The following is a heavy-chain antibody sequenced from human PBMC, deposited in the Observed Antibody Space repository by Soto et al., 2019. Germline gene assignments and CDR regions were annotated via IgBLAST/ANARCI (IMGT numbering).Heavy chain of an antibody. J-gene: IGHJ6*02. CDR3: ARWFGEENSYYYYYGMDV. V-gene: IGHV1-69*13. CDR2: IIPIFGTA. Sequence: VASVKVSCKASGGTFSSYAISWVRQAPGQGLEWMGGIIPIFGTANYAQKFQGRVTITADESTSTAYMELSSLRSEDTAVYYCARWFGEENSYYYYYGMDVWGQGTTVTVSS. D-gene: IGHD3-10*01. CDR1: GGTFSSYA.